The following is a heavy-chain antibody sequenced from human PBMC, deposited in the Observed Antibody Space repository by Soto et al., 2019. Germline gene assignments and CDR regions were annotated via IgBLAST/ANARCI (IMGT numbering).Heavy chain of an antibody. J-gene: IGHJ6*02. D-gene: IGHD3-22*01. CDR3: ASRITMIFSYYYYGMDV. CDR2: IIPILGTA. CDR1: GGTFSSYA. Sequence: WASVKVSCKASGGTFSSYAISWARQAPGQGLEWMGGIIPILGTANYAQKFQGRVTITADESTSTAYMELSSLRSEDTAVYYCASRITMIFSYYYYGMDVWGQGTTVTVSS. V-gene: IGHV1-69*13.